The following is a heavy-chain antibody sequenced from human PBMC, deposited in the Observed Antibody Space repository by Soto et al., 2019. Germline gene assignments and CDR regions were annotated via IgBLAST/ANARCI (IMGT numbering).Heavy chain of an antibody. J-gene: IGHJ4*02. V-gene: IGHV1-18*01. Sequence: QVQLVQSGAEVKKPGASVKVSCKASGYTFTSYGISWVRQAPGQGLEWMGWISAYNGNTNYAQKLQGRVTMTTDTSPSTAYMELRSLRSDDTAVYYCARTYYDYVWGSYRYFDYWGQGTLVTVSS. CDR3: ARTYYDYVWGSYRYFDY. D-gene: IGHD3-16*02. CDR1: GYTFTSYG. CDR2: ISAYNGNT.